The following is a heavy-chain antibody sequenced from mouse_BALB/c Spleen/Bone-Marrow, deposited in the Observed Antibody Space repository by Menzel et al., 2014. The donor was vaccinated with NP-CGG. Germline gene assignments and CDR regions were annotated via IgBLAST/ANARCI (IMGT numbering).Heavy chain of an antibody. CDR2: ISSGSSTI. D-gene: IGHD4-1*01. J-gene: IGHJ2*01. Sequence: EVKVVESGGGLVQPGGSRKLSCAASGFTFSSFGMHWVRQAPEKGLEWVAYISSGSSTIFHADTVKGRFTVSRDNPKNTLFLQMTSLRSEDTAMYYCTRGGNWDDFDYWGQGTTLTVSS. V-gene: IGHV5-17*02. CDR3: TRGGNWDDFDY. CDR1: GFTFSSFG.